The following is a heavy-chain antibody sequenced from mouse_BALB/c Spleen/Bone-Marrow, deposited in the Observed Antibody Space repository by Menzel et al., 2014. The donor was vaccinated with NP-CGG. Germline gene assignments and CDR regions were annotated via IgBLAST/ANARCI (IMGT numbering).Heavy chain of an antibody. V-gene: IGHV1S29*02. CDR2: IYPYNGGT. D-gene: IGHD2-14*01. CDR1: GYTFTDYN. J-gene: IGHJ1*01. CDR3: ARFRYGWYFDV. Sequence: EVQLQESGPELVKPGASVKISCKASGYTFTDYNMHWVKQSHGKSLEWIGYIYPYNGGTGYNQKFKSKATLTVDSSSSTAYMELRSLTSEDSAVYYCARFRYGWYFDVWGAGTTVTVSS.